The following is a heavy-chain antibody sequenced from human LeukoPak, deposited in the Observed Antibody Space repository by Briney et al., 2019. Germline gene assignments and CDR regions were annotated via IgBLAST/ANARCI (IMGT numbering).Heavy chain of an antibody. CDR1: GDSISSYY. CDR2: IYYSGST. D-gene: IGHD3-22*01. CDR3: ARDYYDSSGYYYVTDAWFDP. Sequence: SETLSLTCTVSGDSISSYYWSWIRQPPGKGLEWIGYIYYSGSTNYNPSLKSRVTISVDTSKNQFSLKLSSVTAADTAVYYCARDYYDSSGYYYVTDAWFDPWGQGTLVTVSS. J-gene: IGHJ5*02. V-gene: IGHV4-59*01.